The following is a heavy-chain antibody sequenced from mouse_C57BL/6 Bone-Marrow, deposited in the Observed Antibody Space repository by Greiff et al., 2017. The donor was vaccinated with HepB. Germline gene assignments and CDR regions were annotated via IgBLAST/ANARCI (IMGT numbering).Heavy chain of an antibody. CDR2: ISSGSSTI. V-gene: IGHV5-17*01. D-gene: IGHD1-1*01. Sequence: EVMLVESGGGLVKPGGSLKLSCAASGFTFSDYGMHWVRQAPEKGLEWVAYISSGSSTIYYADTVKGRFTISRDNAKNTLFLQKTSLRSEDTAMYYWARQIYCDGSRGYWYFAVWGTGTTVTVSS. CDR1: GFTFSDYG. CDR3: ARQIYCDGSRGYWYFAV. J-gene: IGHJ1*03.